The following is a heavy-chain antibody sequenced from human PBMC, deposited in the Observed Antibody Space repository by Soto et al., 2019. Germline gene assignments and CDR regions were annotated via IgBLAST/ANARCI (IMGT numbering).Heavy chain of an antibody. CDR1: GGTFSSYA. CDR2: IIPIFGTA. V-gene: IGHV1-69*13. J-gene: IGHJ4*02. CDR3: ARPLCITMIVVVITILILLLC. Sequence: GASVKVSCKASGGTFSSYAISWVRQAPGQGLEWMGGIIPIFGTANYAQKFQGRVTITADESTSTAYMELSSLRSEDTAVYYCARPLCITMIVVVITILILLLCWGQGTLVTVSS. D-gene: IGHD3-22*01.